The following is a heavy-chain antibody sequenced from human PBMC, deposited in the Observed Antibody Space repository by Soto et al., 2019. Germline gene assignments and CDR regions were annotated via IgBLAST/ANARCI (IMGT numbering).Heavy chain of an antibody. CDR3: ARADASGYFTLDY. CDR1: GFTFSSYW. CDR2: INTDGSTT. J-gene: IGHJ4*02. V-gene: IGHV3-74*01. D-gene: IGHD3-22*01. Sequence: EVQLVDSGGGLVQPGGSLRLSCAASGFTFSSYWMHWVRQAPGKGLVWVSRINTDGSTTSYADSVKGRFTISRDNAKNTLYLQMNSLRAEDTAVYYCARADASGYFTLDYWGQGTLVTVSS.